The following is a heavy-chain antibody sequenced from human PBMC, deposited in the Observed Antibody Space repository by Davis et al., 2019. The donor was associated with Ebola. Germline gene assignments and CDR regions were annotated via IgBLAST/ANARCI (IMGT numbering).Heavy chain of an antibody. CDR3: AKAPLTGLYYYYYMDV. CDR2: ISGSGGST. D-gene: IGHD1-20*01. J-gene: IGHJ6*03. Sequence: GESLKISCEASGFIFTIYAMSWVRQAPGKGLEWVSAISGSGGSTYHADSVKGRFTISRDNSKNTLYLQMNSLRAEDTAVYYCAKAPLTGLYYYYYMDVWGKGTTVTVSS. CDR1: GFIFTIYA. V-gene: IGHV3-23*01.